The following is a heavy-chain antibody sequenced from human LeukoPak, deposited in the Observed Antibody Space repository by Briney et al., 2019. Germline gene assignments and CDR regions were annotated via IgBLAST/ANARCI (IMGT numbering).Heavy chain of an antibody. Sequence: SETLSLTCAVYGGSFSGYYWSWIRQPPGKGLEWIGEINHSGSTNYNPSLKSRVTISVDTSKNQFSLKLSSVTAADTAVYYCAKLAGRTRRGGFDYWGQGTLVTVSS. D-gene: IGHD6-19*01. CDR1: GGSFSGYY. V-gene: IGHV4-34*01. CDR2: INHSGST. J-gene: IGHJ4*02. CDR3: AKLAGRTRRGGFDY.